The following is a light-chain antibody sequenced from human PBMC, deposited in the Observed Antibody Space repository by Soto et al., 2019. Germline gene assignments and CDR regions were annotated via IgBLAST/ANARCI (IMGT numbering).Light chain of an antibody. Sequence: QSVLTQPPSASGSPGQSVTISCTGTTSDVGVYNYVSWYQQHPGKAPKFIIYEVDQRPSGVPDRFSGSKSGNTASLTVSGLQAEDEADDYCSSYAGSNNWMFGGGTKLTVL. CDR3: SSYAGSNNWM. J-gene: IGLJ3*02. CDR2: EVD. CDR1: TSDVGVYNY. V-gene: IGLV2-8*01.